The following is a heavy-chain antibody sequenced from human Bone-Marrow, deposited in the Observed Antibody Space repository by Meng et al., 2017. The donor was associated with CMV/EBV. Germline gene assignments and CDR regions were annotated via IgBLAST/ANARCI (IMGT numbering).Heavy chain of an antibody. J-gene: IGHJ4*02. Sequence: GESLKISCAASGFTFSSYEMNWVRQAPGKGLEWVSYISSSGSTIYYADSVKGRFTISRDNAKNSLYLQMNSLRAEDTAVYYCARASYYYDSSGYYSSYYFDYWGQGTLVTGSS. D-gene: IGHD3-22*01. CDR1: GFTFSSYE. V-gene: IGHV3-48*03. CDR2: ISSSGSTI. CDR3: ARASYYYDSSGYYSSYYFDY.